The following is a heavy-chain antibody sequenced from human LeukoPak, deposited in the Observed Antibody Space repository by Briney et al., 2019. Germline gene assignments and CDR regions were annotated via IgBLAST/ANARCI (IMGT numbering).Heavy chain of an antibody. V-gene: IGHV3-7*03. CDR3: ARGLRTYYYYYMDV. D-gene: IGHD3-10*01. Sequence: PGGSLRLSCAASGFTFSSYWMSWVRQAPGKGLEWVANIKQDGSEKYYMESVKGRFTISRDNAKYSLYLQMNSLRSEDTAVYYCARGLRTYYYYYMDVWGKGTTVTVSS. CDR1: GFTFSSYW. CDR2: IKQDGSEK. J-gene: IGHJ6*03.